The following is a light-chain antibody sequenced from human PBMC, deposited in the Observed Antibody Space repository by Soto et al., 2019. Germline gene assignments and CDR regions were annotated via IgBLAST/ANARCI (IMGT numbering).Light chain of an antibody. CDR1: SSDVGGYNY. J-gene: IGLJ1*01. CDR2: EVS. Sequence: QSVLTQPASVSGSPGQSITISCNGISSDVGGYNYVSWYQQHPGKAPKLMIYEVSNRPSGVSNRFSGSKSGNTASLTISWLQAEDEAYYYCSSYTSSSTLYVFGTGTQLTVL. V-gene: IGLV2-14*01. CDR3: SSYTSSSTLYV.